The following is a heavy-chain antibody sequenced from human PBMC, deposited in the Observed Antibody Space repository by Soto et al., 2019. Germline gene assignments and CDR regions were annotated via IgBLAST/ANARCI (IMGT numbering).Heavy chain of an antibody. CDR3: AKEAEMATAPLYDY. J-gene: IGHJ4*02. D-gene: IGHD2-2*02. Sequence: QVQLVESGGGVVQPGRSLRLSCAASGFTFSSYGMHWVRQAPGKGLEWVAVISHDGSNKNYADSVKGRFTISRDNSKNTLYRQMNSLRAEDTAVYYCAKEAEMATAPLYDYWGQGTLVTVSS. CDR2: ISHDGSNK. CDR1: GFTFSSYG. V-gene: IGHV3-30*18.